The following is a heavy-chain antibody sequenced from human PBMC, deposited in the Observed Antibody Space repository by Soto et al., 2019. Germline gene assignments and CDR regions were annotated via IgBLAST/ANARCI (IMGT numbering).Heavy chain of an antibody. D-gene: IGHD6-19*01. V-gene: IGHV1-46*01. CDR2: INPIGGST. J-gene: IGHJ6*02. CDR1: GYTFTGYY. CDR3: ARDPGIAVAGSDPYFDGMDV. Sequence: GASVKVSCKASGYTFTGYYMHWVRQAPGQGLEWMGWINPIGGSTTYAQKFQGRVTMTRDTSTNTMYMELGTLTPDDTAVYYCARDPGIAVAGSDPYFDGMDVWGLGTTVTVS.